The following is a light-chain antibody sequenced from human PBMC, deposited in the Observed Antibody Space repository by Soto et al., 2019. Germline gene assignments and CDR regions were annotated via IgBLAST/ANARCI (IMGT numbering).Light chain of an antibody. CDR1: SSDVGGYNY. Sequence: ALTQPRSVSGSPGQSVTISCTGTSSDVGGYNYVSWYQQHPGKAPKLMIYDVSKRPSGVPDRFSGSKSGNTASLTISGLQAEDEADYYCCSYAGSYTNYVFGTGTKVTVL. CDR2: DVS. V-gene: IGLV2-11*01. J-gene: IGLJ1*01. CDR3: CSYAGSYTNYV.